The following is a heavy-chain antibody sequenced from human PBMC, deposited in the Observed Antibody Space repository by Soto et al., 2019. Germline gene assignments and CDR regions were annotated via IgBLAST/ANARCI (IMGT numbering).Heavy chain of an antibody. J-gene: IGHJ4*02. Sequence: SETLSLTCAVSGGSFTSNNWWTWVRQPPGQGLEWIGEIYRTGSTNYNPSLKSRVTVSLDKSENQFSLKVTSLTAADTAVYYCASRDPGTSVDYWGQGTLVTVSS. CDR3: ASRDPGTSVDY. V-gene: IGHV4-4*02. D-gene: IGHD1-7*01. CDR2: IYRTGST. CDR1: GGSFTSNNW.